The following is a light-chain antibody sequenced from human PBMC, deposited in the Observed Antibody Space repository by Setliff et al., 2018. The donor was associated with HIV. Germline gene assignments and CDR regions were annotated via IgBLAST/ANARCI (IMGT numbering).Light chain of an antibody. J-gene: IGLJ1*01. Sequence: QSALTQPASVSGSPGQSITISCTGTNSDIGGYDYVYWYQQQPGKAPKLMIYEVSKRPSGVPDRFSGSKSDNTASLTVSGLQAEDEADYYCSSYAGNNNYVFGTGTKVTVL. CDR2: EVS. V-gene: IGLV2-8*01. CDR3: SSYAGNNNYV. CDR1: NSDIGGYDY.